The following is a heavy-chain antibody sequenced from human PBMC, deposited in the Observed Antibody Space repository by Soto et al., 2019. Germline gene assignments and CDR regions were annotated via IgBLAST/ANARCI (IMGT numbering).Heavy chain of an antibody. J-gene: IGHJ4*02. CDR2: ISSSSSYI. Sequence: PGGSLRLSCAASGFTFSSYSMNWFRQAPGKGLEWVSSISSSSSYIYYADSVKGRFTISRDNAKNSLYLQMNSLRAEDTAVYYCARPEEAAMVRGAAFDYWGQGTLVTVSS. V-gene: IGHV3-21*01. D-gene: IGHD3-10*01. CDR1: GFTFSSYS. CDR3: ARPEEAAMVRGAAFDY.